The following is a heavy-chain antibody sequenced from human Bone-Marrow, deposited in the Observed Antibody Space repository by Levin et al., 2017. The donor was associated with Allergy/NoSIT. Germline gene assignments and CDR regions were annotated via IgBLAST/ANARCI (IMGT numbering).Heavy chain of an antibody. Sequence: GGSLRLSCAASGFTFSSYGMHWVRQAPGKGLEWVAVIWYDGSNKYYADSVKGRFTVSRDTSNNTLYLQMDSLKAEDTAVYYCARDRERTTHVDVIRVLGYWGQGTLVTVSS. D-gene: IGHD1/OR15-1a*01. CDR3: ARDRERTTHVDVIRVLGY. CDR2: IWYDGSNK. J-gene: IGHJ4*02. V-gene: IGHV3-33*01. CDR1: GFTFSSYG.